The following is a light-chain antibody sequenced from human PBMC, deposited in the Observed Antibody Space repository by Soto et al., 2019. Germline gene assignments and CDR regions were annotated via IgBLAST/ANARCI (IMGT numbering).Light chain of an antibody. V-gene: IGKV1-5*01. J-gene: IGKJ1*01. CDR3: QQYNSYSPRT. CDR1: QSISSW. CDR2: DAS. Sequence: DIQMTHSPSTLSASVGYRVTITFRASQSISSWLAWYQQKPGKAPKLLIYDASSLESGVPSRFSGSGSGTECTLTISSLQPDDFATYYCQQYNSYSPRTFGQGTKVDIK.